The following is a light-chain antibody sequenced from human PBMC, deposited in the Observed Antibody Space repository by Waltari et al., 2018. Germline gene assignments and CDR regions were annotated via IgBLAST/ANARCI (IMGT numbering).Light chain of an antibody. CDR2: GDD. J-gene: IGLJ3*02. CDR1: SGSIASNY. V-gene: IGLV6-57*03. CDR3: QSYQV. Sequence: FMLTQPHSVSESPGKTVTISCTRSSGSIASNYVQWYQLRPGSAPTTIIFGDDQRPSGVPGRFSGFIDSSSNSASLTISGLKTEDEADYYCQSYQVFGGGTKLTVL.